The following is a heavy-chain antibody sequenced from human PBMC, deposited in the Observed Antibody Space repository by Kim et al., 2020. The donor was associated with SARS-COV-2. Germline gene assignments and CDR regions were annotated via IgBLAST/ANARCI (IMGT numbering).Heavy chain of an antibody. Sequence: ASVKVSCKVSGYTLTELSMHWVRQAPGKGLEWMGGFDPEDGETIYAQKFQGRVTMTEDTSTDTAYMELSSLRSEDTAVYYCATPVYDSSGYQLDYWGQGTLVTVSS. CDR3: ATPVYDSSGYQLDY. CDR1: GYTLTELS. J-gene: IGHJ4*02. D-gene: IGHD3-22*01. V-gene: IGHV1-24*01. CDR2: FDPEDGET.